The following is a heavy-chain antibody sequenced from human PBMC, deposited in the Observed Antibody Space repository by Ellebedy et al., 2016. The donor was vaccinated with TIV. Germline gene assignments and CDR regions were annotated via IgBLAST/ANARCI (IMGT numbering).Heavy chain of an antibody. CDR1: GYTFTSYY. CDR2: INPSGGST. CDR3: ASSGIAVAGTEELYYYGMDV. Sequence: ASVKVSCKASGYTFTSYYMHWVRQAPGQGLEWMGIINPSGGSTSYAQKFQGRVTMTRDTSTSTVYMELSSLRSEDTAVYYCASSGIAVAGTEELYYYGMDVWGQGTTVTVSS. V-gene: IGHV1-46*01. J-gene: IGHJ6*02. D-gene: IGHD6-19*01.